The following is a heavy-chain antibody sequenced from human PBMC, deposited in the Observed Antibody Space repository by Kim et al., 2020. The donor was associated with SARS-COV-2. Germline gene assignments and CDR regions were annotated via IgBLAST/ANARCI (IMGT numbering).Heavy chain of an antibody. CDR3: ARVSGYYGGWDYFDY. CDR1: GGSISSGGYY. Sequence: SETLSLTCTVSGGSISSGGYYWSWIRQHPGKGLEWIGYIYYSGSTYYNPSLKSRVTISVDTSKNQFSLKLSSVTAADTAVYYCARVSGYYGGWDYFDYWGQGTLVTVSS. CDR2: IYYSGST. V-gene: IGHV4-31*03. J-gene: IGHJ4*02. D-gene: IGHD3-22*01.